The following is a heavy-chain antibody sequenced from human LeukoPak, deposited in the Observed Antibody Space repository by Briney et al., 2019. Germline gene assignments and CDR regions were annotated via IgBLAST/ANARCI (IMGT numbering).Heavy chain of an antibody. J-gene: IGHJ4*02. CDR1: GFTYSSYA. Sequence: GGSLRLSCAVSGFTYSSYAMSWVRQAPGKGLEWVSVIYSGGTTYYADSVKGRFTISRDNSKNTLYLQMNSLGAEDTAVYYCARELHLGQGTLVTVSS. CDR3: ARELH. D-gene: IGHD1-26*01. CDR2: IYSGGTT. V-gene: IGHV3-66*02.